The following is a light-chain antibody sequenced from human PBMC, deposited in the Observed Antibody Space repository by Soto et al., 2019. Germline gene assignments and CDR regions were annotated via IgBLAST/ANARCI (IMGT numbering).Light chain of an antibody. J-gene: IGKJ5*01. V-gene: IGKV3-11*01. Sequence: ETVLTQSPVTLSLSPGERATLSCRASQTIERYLAWYQQKPGQAPRLLIYDASNRATGIPARFSGSGSGTDFTLTISSLEPEDFAVYYCQQRRNWPPITFGQGTRLEIK. CDR2: DAS. CDR1: QTIERY. CDR3: QQRRNWPPIT.